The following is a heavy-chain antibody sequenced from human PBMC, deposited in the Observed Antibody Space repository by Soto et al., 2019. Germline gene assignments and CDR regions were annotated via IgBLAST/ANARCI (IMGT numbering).Heavy chain of an antibody. Sequence: VQLVQSGAEVKEPGASVKVSCQASGYTFINFGITWVRQAPGQGRGWEGWISTDKGYTTYAEKFQGRVSMTADTETNPAYLDASSLISDDTAVYYCARDRDCGTGGNCHPEWYFDDWGRGTLVTVSS. CDR2: ISTDKGYT. CDR3: ARDRDCGTGGNCHPEWYFDD. V-gene: IGHV1-18*01. J-gene: IGHJ2*01. CDR1: GYTFINFG. D-gene: IGHD2-8*02.